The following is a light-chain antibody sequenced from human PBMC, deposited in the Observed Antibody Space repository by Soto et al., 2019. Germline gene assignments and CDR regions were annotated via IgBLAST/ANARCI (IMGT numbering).Light chain of an antibody. V-gene: IGLV2-14*01. J-gene: IGLJ2*01. Sequence: QSVLTQPASVSGSPGQSITISCTGTSSDVGGYNYVSWYQQHPGKAPKLMIYEVSNRPSGVSNRFSGSKSGTTASLTISGFQAEDEADYYCSSYTSSSTLVFGGGTKLTVL. CDR1: SSDVGGYNY. CDR2: EVS. CDR3: SSYTSSSTLV.